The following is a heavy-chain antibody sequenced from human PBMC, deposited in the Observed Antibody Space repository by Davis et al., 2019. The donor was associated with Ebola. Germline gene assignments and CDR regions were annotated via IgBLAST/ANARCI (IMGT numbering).Heavy chain of an antibody. CDR2: FDLEDGET. CDR3: ATDVWGGDYGDYVGSY. Sequence: ASVKVSCKVSGYTLTELSMHWVRQAPGKGLEWMGGFDLEDGETIYAQKFQGRVTMTEDTSTDTAYMELSSLRSEDTAVYYCATDVWGGDYGDYVGSYWGQGTLVTVSS. J-gene: IGHJ4*02. CDR1: GYTLTELS. V-gene: IGHV1-24*01. D-gene: IGHD4-17*01.